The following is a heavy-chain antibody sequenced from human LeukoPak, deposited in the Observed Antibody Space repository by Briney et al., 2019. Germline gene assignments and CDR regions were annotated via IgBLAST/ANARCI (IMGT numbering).Heavy chain of an antibody. CDR2: IYHSGST. CDR3: AREYGIVRYWFDP. J-gene: IGHJ5*02. V-gene: IGHV4-38-2*02. D-gene: IGHD2-21*01. CDR1: GYSISSGYD. Sequence: SETLSLTCAVSGYSISSGYDWGWIRQPPGKGLEWIGSIYHSGSTYYNPSLKSRVTISVDTSKNQFSLKLSSVTAADTAVYYCAREYGIVRYWFDPWGQGTLVTVSS.